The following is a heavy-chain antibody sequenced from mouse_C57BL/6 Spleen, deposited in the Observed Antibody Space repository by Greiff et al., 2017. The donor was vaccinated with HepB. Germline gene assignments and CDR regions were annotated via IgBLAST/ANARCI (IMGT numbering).Heavy chain of an antibody. CDR3: DRAGGLLRYWFAY. V-gene: IGHV1-22*01. CDR2: INPNNGGT. J-gene: IGHJ3*01. D-gene: IGHD1-1*01. Sequence: EVQLQQSGPELVKPGASVKMSCKASGYTFTDYNMHWVKQSHGKSLEWIGYINPNNGGTSYNQKFKGKATLTVNKSSSTAYMELRSLTSEDSAVYYGDRAGGLLRYWFAYWGQGTLGTVSA. CDR1: GYTFTDYN.